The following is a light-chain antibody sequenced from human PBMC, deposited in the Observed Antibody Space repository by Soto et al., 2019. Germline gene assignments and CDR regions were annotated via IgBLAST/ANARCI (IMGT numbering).Light chain of an antibody. CDR2: LGS. J-gene: IGKJ1*01. Sequence: DIVMTQSPLSLPLTPGEPASISCRSSQSLLHSNGYNYLDWYLQKPGQSPQLLIYLGSNRASGVPDRFSGSGSGTDFTLKISRVEAEDVGVYYCMQALQTPVTFGQGTKVEIK. V-gene: IGKV2-28*01. CDR3: MQALQTPVT. CDR1: QSLLHSNGYNY.